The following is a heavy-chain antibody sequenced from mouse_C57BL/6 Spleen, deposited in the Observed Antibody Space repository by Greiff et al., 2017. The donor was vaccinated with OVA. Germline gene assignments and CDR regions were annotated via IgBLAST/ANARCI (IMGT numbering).Heavy chain of an antibody. CDR2: INPYNGGT. D-gene: IGHD1-1*01. CDR3: ARGDGSSYVGYFDV. Sequence: EVQLQQSGPVLVKPGASVKMSCKASGYTFTDYYMNWVKQSHGKSLEWIGVINPYNGGTSYNQKFNGKATLTVDKSSSTAYMELNSLTSEDSVVYYCARGDGSSYVGYFDVWGTGTTVTVSS. J-gene: IGHJ1*03. CDR1: GYTFTDYY. V-gene: IGHV1-19*01.